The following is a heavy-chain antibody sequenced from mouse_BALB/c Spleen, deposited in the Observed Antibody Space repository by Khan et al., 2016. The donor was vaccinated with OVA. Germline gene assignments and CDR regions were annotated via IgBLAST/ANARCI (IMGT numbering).Heavy chain of an antibody. CDR3: ARAGYYPWFAY. D-gene: IGHD2-3*01. J-gene: IGHJ3*01. CDR2: IDPENGNT. V-gene: IGHV14-1*02. Sequence: EVQLQESGAELVRPGALVKLSCKASGFTIKDYYIHWVKQRPEQGLEWIGWIDPENGNTIYDPKFQGKANITADPSSNTVYLHFSSLTSEDTAVFDWARAGYYPWFAYWGQGTLVTVSA. CDR1: GFTIKDYY.